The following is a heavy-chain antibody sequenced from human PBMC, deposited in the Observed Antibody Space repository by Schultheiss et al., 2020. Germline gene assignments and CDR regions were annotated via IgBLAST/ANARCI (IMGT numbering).Heavy chain of an antibody. D-gene: IGHD6-19*01. CDR2: IKQDGSEK. J-gene: IGHJ6*03. V-gene: IGHV3-7*03. Sequence: GESLKISCAASGFTFSSYWMSWVRQAPGKGLEWVANIKQDGSEKYYVDSVKGRFTISRDNAKNSLYLQMNSLRAEDTAVYYCARDGSSGWYHNNYMDVWGKGTTVTVSS. CDR1: GFTFSSYW. CDR3: ARDGSSGWYHNNYMDV.